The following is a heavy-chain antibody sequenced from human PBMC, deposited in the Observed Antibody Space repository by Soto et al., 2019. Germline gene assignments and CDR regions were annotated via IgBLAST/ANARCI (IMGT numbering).Heavy chain of an antibody. CDR3: VKDDRILGRRYFDL. CDR2: ISFSDGGT. D-gene: IGHD2-15*01. CDR1: GFTFSSYA. V-gene: IGHV3-23*01. J-gene: IGHJ2*01. Sequence: EEQLLESGGGLIQPGVSLRLACAASGFTFSSYAMTWVRQAPGKGLEWVSSISFSDGGTYYADSVKGRLTISRDNSKNTLFLQMNSLRVEDTAVYYCVKDDRILGRRYFDLWGRGTLVTVSS.